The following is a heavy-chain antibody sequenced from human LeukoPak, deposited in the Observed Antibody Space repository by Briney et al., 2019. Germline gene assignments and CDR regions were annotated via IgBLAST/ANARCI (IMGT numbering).Heavy chain of an antibody. CDR1: GYTLTELS. D-gene: IGHD2-2*01. J-gene: IGHJ5*02. V-gene: IGHV1-24*01. CDR2: FDPEDGET. Sequence: ASVKVSCKVSGYTLTELSMHWVRQAPGKGLEWMGGFDPEDGETIYAQKFQGRVTMTEDTSTDTAYMELSSLRSEDTAVYYCATVGCSSTSCSPGQNWFDPWGQGTQVTVSS. CDR3: ATVGCSSTSCSPGQNWFDP.